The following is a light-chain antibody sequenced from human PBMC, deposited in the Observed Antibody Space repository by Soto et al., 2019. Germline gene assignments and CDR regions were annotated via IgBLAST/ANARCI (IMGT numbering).Light chain of an antibody. CDR3: QQSSSFPIT. CDR2: VAS. CDR1: QGISGW. J-gene: IGKJ5*01. Sequence: DLQMTQSPSSVSASVGDRVTITCRASQGISGWLTWYQQKPGKAPNLLIYVASNLQSGVPSRFRGTGSGTDFTLTISNLQPEDSATYYCQQSSSFPITFGQGTRLEIK. V-gene: IGKV1-12*01.